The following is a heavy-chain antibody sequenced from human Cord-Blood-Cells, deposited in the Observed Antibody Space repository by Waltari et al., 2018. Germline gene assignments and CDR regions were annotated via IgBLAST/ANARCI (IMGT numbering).Heavy chain of an antibody. Sequence: QVQLQESGPGLVTPSETLSLTCTGSGGSVSSRSYYWSWLRQPPGRGLAVIGYIYYSGSTNYSPSLKSRVTISVDTSKNQFSLKLSSVTAADTAVYYCARDVYCSSTSCYLGWFDPWGQGTLVTISS. CDR1: GGSVSSRSYY. J-gene: IGHJ5*02. D-gene: IGHD2-2*01. CDR2: IYYSGST. CDR3: ARDVYCSSTSCYLGWFDP. V-gene: IGHV4-61*01.